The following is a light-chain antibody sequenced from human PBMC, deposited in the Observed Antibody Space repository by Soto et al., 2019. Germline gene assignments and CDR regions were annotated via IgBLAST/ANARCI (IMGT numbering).Light chain of an antibody. CDR2: DAS. Sequence: DIKMTQSPSSLSASVGDRVTITCQASQDINNYLNWYQQKPGQAPKHLIYDASGLEVGVPSRFSGSGSGTHFALTIRGLQADDIATYCCQQFGDSTFIFGQETRLEI. CDR3: QQFGDSTFI. CDR1: QDINNY. V-gene: IGKV1-33*01. J-gene: IGKJ5*01.